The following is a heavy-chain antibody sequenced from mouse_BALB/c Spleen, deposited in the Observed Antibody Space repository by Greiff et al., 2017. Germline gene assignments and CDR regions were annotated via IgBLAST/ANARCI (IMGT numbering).Heavy chain of an antibody. CDR2: ISSGGSYT. Sequence: EVMLVESGGGLVKPGGSLKLSCAASGFTFSSYAMSWVRQTPEKRLEWVATISSGGSYTYYPDSVKGRFTISRDNAKNTLYLQMSSLRSEDTAMYYCARGIGYYFAMDYWGQGTSVTVSS. J-gene: IGHJ4*01. V-gene: IGHV5-9-1*01. CDR1: GFTFSSYA. D-gene: IGHD2-14*01. CDR3: ARGIGYYFAMDY.